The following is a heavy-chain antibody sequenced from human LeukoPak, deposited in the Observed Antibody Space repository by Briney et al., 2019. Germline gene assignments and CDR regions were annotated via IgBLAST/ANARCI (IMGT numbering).Heavy chain of an antibody. V-gene: IGHV5-51*01. J-gene: IGHJ5*02. CDR2: IFPGDSDT. D-gene: IGHD6-13*01. CDR3: ARIIAVDGLPFDP. Sequence: GESLKISCKGSGYRFTSYLIGWVRQMPGKGLEWMGIIFPGDSDTRYSPSFQGQITISADKSISTAYVQWSSLKASDTAIYYCARIIAVDGLPFDPWGQGTLVTVSS. CDR1: GYRFTSYL.